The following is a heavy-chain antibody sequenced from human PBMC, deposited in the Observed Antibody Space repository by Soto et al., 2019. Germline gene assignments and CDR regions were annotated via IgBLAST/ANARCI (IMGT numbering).Heavy chain of an antibody. V-gene: IGHV4-59*01. CDR3: AIALILSGYYIHDAFDI. J-gene: IGHJ3*02. D-gene: IGHD3-9*01. Sequence: PSETLSLTCTVSGDSISSYSWSWIRQPPGKGLEWIGNIHYNGNTKYSPSLKSRVTISVDTSKNQFSLKLSSVTAADTAVYYCAIALILSGYYIHDAFDIWGQGTMVTVSS. CDR1: GDSISSYS. CDR2: IHYNGNT.